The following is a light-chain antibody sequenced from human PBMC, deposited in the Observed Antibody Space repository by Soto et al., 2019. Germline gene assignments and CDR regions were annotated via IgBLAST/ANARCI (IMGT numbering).Light chain of an antibody. Sequence: EIVLTQSPGTLSLSPGERATLSCRASQSVAKNYLAWYQQEPGQAPGLLIYDASTRATGIPDRFSGSGSGTDFTLTISRLEPEDFAVYYCHQYASSPQTFGQGTKVEIK. V-gene: IGKV3-20*01. J-gene: IGKJ1*01. CDR3: HQYASSPQT. CDR2: DAS. CDR1: QSVAKNY.